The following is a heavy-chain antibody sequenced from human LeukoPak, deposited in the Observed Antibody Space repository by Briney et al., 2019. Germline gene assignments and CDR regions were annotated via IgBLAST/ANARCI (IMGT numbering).Heavy chain of an antibody. CDR3: ARDRNLWPFDY. D-gene: IGHD4-11*01. CDR1: GYTFTSYY. V-gene: IGHV1-46*01. CDR2: INPSGGST. Sequence: ASVKVSCKASGYTFTSYYMHWVRQAPGQGLEWMGIINPSGGSTSCAQKFQGRVTMTRDMSTSTVYMELSSLRSEDTAVYYCARDRNLWPFDYWGQGTLVTVSS. J-gene: IGHJ4*02.